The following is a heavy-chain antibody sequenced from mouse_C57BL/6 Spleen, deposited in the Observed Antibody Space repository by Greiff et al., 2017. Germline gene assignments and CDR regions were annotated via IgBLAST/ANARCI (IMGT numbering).Heavy chain of an antibody. J-gene: IGHJ2*01. CDR1: GYAFSSSW. V-gene: IGHV1-82*01. D-gene: IGHD1-1*01. CDR3: AKGTTVVAGFDY. Sequence: VQLQESGPELVKPGASVKISCKASGYAFSSSWMNWVKQRPGKGLEWIGRIYPGDGDTNYNGKFKGKATLTADKSSSTAYMQLSSLTSEDSAVYFCAKGTTVVAGFDYWGQGTTLTVSS. CDR2: IYPGDGDT.